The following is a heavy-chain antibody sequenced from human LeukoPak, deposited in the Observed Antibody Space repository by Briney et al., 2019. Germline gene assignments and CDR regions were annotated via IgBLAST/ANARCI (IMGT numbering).Heavy chain of an antibody. CDR2: ISSSGSTI. Sequence: ESGGGLVKPGGSLRLSCAASGFTFSDYYMSWIRQAPGKGLEWVSYISSSGSTIYYADSVKGRFTISRDNAKNSLYLQMNSLRAEDTAVYYCARSLEAGYSSSWYWGYWGQGTLVTVSS. CDR1: GFTFSDYY. V-gene: IGHV3-11*04. CDR3: ARSLEAGYSSSWYWGY. D-gene: IGHD6-13*01. J-gene: IGHJ4*02.